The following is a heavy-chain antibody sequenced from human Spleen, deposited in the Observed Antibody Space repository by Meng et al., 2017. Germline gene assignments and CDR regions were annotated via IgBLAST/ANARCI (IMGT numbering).Heavy chain of an antibody. V-gene: IGHV4-31*03. J-gene: IGHJ5*02. CDR2: MYYSGST. CDR1: GGSISSGGYY. CDR3: AANRDGFDP. Sequence: VHMQESGPGLGKPSQTLSLTCTVSGGSISSGGYYWSWIRQHPGKGLEWIGHMYYSGSTYYNPSLKGRVTISVDTSQNQFSLKLSSVTAADTAVYYCAANRDGFDPWGQGTLVTVSS.